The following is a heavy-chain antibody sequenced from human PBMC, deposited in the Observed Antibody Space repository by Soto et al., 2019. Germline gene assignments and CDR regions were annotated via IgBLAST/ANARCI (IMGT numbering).Heavy chain of an antibody. Sequence: GGSLRLSCAASGFTFSNAWMNWVRQAPGKGLEWVGRIKSKTDGGTTDYAAPGKGRFTISRDDSKNTLYLQMNSLKTEDTAVYYCTTEDDFWSGYFVDYYYYGMDVWGQGTTVTVSS. CDR2: IKSKTDGGTT. V-gene: IGHV3-15*07. CDR3: TTEDDFWSGYFVDYYYYGMDV. CDR1: GFTFSNAW. J-gene: IGHJ6*02. D-gene: IGHD3-3*01.